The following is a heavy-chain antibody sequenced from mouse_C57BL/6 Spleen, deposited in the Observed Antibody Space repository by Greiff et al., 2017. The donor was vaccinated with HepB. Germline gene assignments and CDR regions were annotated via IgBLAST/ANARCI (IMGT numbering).Heavy chain of an antibody. CDR1: GYTFTSYW. CDR2: IDPSDSET. J-gene: IGHJ4*01. CDR3: ARNSNYLPLYAMDY. Sequence: VQLQQSGAELVRPGSSVKLSCKASGYTFTSYWMHWVKQRPIQGLEWIGNIDPSDSETHYNQKFKDKATLTVDKSSSTAYMQLSSLTSEDSAVYYCARNSNYLPLYAMDYWGQGTSVTVSS. V-gene: IGHV1-52*01. D-gene: IGHD2-5*01.